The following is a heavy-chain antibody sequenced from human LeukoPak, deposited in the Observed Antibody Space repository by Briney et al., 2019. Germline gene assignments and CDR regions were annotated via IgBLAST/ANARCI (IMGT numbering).Heavy chain of an antibody. CDR3: AKGLKWHVDYIFDY. J-gene: IGHJ4*02. V-gene: IGHV3-30*18. CDR1: GFTFSSYG. D-gene: IGHD5-12*01. Sequence: PGRSLRLSCAASGFTFSSYGMHWVRQAPGKGLEWVAVISYDGSNKYYADSVKGRFTISRDNSKNTLYLQMNSLRAEDTAVYYCAKGLKWHVDYIFDYWGQGTLVTVSS. CDR2: ISYDGSNK.